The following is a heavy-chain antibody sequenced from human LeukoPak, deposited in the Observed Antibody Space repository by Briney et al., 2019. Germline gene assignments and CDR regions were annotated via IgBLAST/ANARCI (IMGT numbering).Heavy chain of an antibody. Sequence: GESLKISCKGSGYSFTSYWIGWVRQMPGKGLEWMGIIYPGDSDTRYSPSFQGQVTISADKSISTAYRQWSSLKASDTAMYYCASLDIVVGRAAPDAFDIWGQGRMVTASS. CDR3: ASLDIVVGRAAPDAFDI. D-gene: IGHD2-2*01. J-gene: IGHJ3*02. CDR2: IYPGDSDT. CDR1: GYSFTSYW. V-gene: IGHV5-51*01.